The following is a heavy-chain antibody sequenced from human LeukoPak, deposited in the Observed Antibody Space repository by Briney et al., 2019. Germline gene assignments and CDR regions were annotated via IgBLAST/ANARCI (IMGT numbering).Heavy chain of an antibody. J-gene: IGHJ4*02. Sequence: GGTLRLSCAASGFTFSSYGMSWVRQAPGKGLEWVSAIYVSGGSTFYADSVKGRFTVSRDNSKNTLYLQMNSLRAEDTAIYYCAKDSHWILFDDWGQGTLVTVSS. D-gene: IGHD2-2*03. CDR1: GFTFSSYG. CDR3: AKDSHWILFDD. V-gene: IGHV3-23*01. CDR2: IYVSGGST.